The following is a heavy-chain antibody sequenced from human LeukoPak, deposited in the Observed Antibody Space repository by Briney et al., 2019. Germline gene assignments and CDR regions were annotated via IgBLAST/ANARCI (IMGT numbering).Heavy chain of an antibody. CDR2: INPNSGGT. D-gene: IGHD3-10*01. CDR1: GYTFTGYY. V-gene: IGHV1-2*02. Sequence: ASVKVSCKASGYTFTGYYMHWVRQAPGQGLEWMGWINPNSGGTNYAQKFQGRVTMTRDTSISTAYMELGSLRSDDTAVYYCARDWVGYYGSGSGGDWFDPWGQGTLVTVSS. J-gene: IGHJ5*02. CDR3: ARDWVGYYGSGSGGDWFDP.